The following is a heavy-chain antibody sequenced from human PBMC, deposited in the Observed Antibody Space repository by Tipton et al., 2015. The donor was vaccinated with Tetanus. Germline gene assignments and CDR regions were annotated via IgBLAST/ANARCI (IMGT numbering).Heavy chain of an antibody. CDR2: ISYSGST. CDR1: GGSVRGGSYY. J-gene: IGHJ4*02. Sequence: TLSLTCTVSGGSVRGGSYYWNWIRQPPGKGLEWLAYISYSGSTNSNYSLKSRITTSRDPSKNQFSLKLASVTAADTAVYYCARANYDFPKKGPFDSWGQGTLVIVPS. V-gene: IGHV4-61*01. CDR3: ARANYDFPKKGPFDS. D-gene: IGHD3-3*01.